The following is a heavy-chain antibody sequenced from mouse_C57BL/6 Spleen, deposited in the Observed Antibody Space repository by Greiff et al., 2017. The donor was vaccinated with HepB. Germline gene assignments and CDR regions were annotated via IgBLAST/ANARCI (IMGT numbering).Heavy chain of an antibody. Sequence: EVQLVESGGGLVKPGGSLKLSCAASGFTFSSYAMSWVRQTPEKRLEWVATISDGGSYTYYPDNVKGRFTISRDNAKNNLYLQMSHLKSEDTAMYYCARKTTVVAHAMDYWGQGTSVTVSS. J-gene: IGHJ4*01. D-gene: IGHD1-1*01. CDR3: ARKTTVVAHAMDY. CDR1: GFTFSSYA. CDR2: ISDGGSYT. V-gene: IGHV5-4*01.